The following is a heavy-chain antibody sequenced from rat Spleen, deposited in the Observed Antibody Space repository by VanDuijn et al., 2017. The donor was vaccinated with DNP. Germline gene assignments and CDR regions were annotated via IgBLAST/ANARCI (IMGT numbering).Heavy chain of an antibody. CDR2: MSNGGGNI. CDR3: ARGLGARFDY. V-gene: IGHV5S11*01. Sequence: EVQLVESGGGLVQPGRSLKLSCAASGFTFSDYYMAWVRQAPTKGLEWVAYMSNGGGNIYYGDSGKGRFTIARDNEKSTLYLQMDSLRSEETATYYCARGLGARFDYWGQGVMVTVSS. J-gene: IGHJ2*01. CDR1: GFTFSDYY. D-gene: IGHD5-1*01.